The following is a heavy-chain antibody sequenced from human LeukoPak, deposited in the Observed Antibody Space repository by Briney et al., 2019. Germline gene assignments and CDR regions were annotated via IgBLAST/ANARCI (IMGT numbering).Heavy chain of an antibody. Sequence: VGSLRLSCAASGFTFSSYAMSWVRQAPGKGLEWVSAISGSGGSTYYADSVKGRFTISRDNSKNTLYLQMNSLRAEDTAVYYCAKTGAGYYYMDVWGKGTTVTVSS. CDR1: GFTFSSYA. CDR2: ISGSGGST. V-gene: IGHV3-23*01. CDR3: AKTGAGYYYMDV. J-gene: IGHJ6*03. D-gene: IGHD7-27*01.